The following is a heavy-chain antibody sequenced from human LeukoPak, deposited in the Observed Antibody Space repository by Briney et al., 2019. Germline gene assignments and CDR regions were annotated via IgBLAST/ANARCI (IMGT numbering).Heavy chain of an antibody. CDR1: GFTFSSTG. CDR2: ISPDGTKT. V-gene: IGHV3-30*04. J-gene: IGHJ4*02. Sequence: PGRSLRLSCVASGFTFSSTGLHWVRQAPGKGLEWVEMISPDGTKTFYTDSMKGRLTISRDNSNNTLYLQMNSLRVEDTALYYCGTEGEEWTNFDYWGQGTLVIVPS. CDR3: GTEGEEWTNFDY. D-gene: IGHD3-3*01.